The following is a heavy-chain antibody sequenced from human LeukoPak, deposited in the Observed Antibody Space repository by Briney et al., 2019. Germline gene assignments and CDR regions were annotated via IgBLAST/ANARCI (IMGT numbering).Heavy chain of an antibody. J-gene: IGHJ3*02. Sequence: SQTLSLTCAISGDSVSSNSAACDWIRQPPSRGLEWLGRTYYGSKWYNDYAVSVKSRMTINPDTSKNQFSLQLNSVTPEDTAVYYCARATWSWGSDAFDIWGQGTMVTVSS. CDR3: ARATWSWGSDAFDI. D-gene: IGHD3-16*01. CDR2: TYYGSKWYN. CDR1: GDSVSSNSAA. V-gene: IGHV6-1*01.